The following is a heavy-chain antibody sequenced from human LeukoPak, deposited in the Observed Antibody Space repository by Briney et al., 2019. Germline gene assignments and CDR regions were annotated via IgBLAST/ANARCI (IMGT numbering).Heavy chain of an antibody. Sequence: ASVKVSCTVSGYTLTELSMHWVRQAPGKGLEWMGGFDPEDGETIYAQKFQGRVTMTEDTSTDTAYMELSSLRSEDTAVYYCATAKLGYCTNGVCYPYYFDYWGQGTLVTVSS. CDR3: ATAKLGYCTNGVCYPYYFDY. CDR1: GYTLTELS. V-gene: IGHV1-24*01. D-gene: IGHD2-8*01. J-gene: IGHJ4*02. CDR2: FDPEDGET.